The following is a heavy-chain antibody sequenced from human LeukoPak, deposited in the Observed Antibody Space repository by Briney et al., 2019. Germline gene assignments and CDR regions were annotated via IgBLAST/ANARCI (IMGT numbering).Heavy chain of an antibody. J-gene: IGHJ4*02. CDR1: GFTFRSYS. Sequence: GGSLRLSCAASGFTFRSYSMNWVRQAPGKGLEWVSYISSSSGTIYYADSVKGRFTISRDNAKNSLYLQMTRLRADDTAVYYCVREDSSEDYWGQGTLVTVSS. CDR2: ISSSSGTI. D-gene: IGHD6-25*01. CDR3: VREDSSEDY. V-gene: IGHV3-48*01.